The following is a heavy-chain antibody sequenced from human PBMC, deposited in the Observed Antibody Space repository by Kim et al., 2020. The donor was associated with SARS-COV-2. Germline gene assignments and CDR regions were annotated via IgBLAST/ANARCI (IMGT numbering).Heavy chain of an antibody. V-gene: IGHV1-46*01. CDR3: ARDHLMVRGVIIT. D-gene: IGHD3-10*01. J-gene: IGHJ5*02. Sequence: YAQKFQGRVTMTRDTSTSTVYMELSSLRSEDTAVYYCARDHLMVRGVIITWGQGTLVTVSS.